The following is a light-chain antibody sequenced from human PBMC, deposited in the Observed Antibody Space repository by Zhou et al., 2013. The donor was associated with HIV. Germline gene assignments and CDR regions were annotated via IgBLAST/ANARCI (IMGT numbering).Light chain of an antibody. Sequence: VIWMTQSPSSLSAYTGDRVTISCRMSQGISNYLAWYQQKPGKAPELLIYAASTLQSGVPSRFSGSGSGTDFTLTISRLQSEDFATYYCLQTNSFPWTFGPGTKVDI. CDR1: QGISNY. CDR3: LQTNSFPWT. V-gene: IGKV1D-8*01. J-gene: IGKJ1*01. CDR2: AAS.